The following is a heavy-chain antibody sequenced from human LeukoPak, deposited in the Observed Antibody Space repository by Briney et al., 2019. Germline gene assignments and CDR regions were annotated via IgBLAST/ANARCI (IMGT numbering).Heavy chain of an antibody. D-gene: IGHD6-6*01. CDR1: GFTFSGFW. CDR2: INSDGSEG. J-gene: IGHJ3*01. V-gene: IGHV3-7*03. CDR3: ARFSYSSSSSV. Sequence: PGGSLRLSCAVSGFTFSGFWMSWSRQAPGKGPEWVASINSDGSEGYYADVVKGRFTISRDNAKNSLYLQINSLRAEDTAVYYCARFSYSSSSSVLGQGTMVTVSS.